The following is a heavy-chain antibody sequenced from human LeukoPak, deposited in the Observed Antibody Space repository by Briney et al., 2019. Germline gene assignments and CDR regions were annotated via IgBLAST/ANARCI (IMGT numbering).Heavy chain of an antibody. D-gene: IGHD3-22*01. Sequence: LSLTCTVSGGSISSGGYYWSWIRQPPGKGLEWVSYISSSGSTIYYADSVKGRFTISRDNAKNSLYLQMNSLRAEDTAVYYCARSSEAMDYWGQGTLVTVSS. CDR2: ISSSGSTI. V-gene: IGHV3-11*01. CDR1: GGSISSGGYY. J-gene: IGHJ4*02. CDR3: ARSSEAMDY.